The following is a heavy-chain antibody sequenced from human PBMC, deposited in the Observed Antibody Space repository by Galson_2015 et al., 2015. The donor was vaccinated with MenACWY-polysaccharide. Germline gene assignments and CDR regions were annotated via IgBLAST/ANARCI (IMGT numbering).Heavy chain of an antibody. J-gene: IGHJ4*02. CDR3: AKATCGSTSCYGFDH. V-gene: IGHV3-23*01. CDR1: GFTFSSYA. CDR2: IGASGGTT. D-gene: IGHD2-2*01. Sequence: SLRLSCAASGFTFSSYAISRVRQAPGQGLEWVSTIGASGGTTHYADAVKGRFVISRDASKSTLYLQLNSLRAEDTATYYCAKATCGSTSCYGFDHWGQGTPVTASS.